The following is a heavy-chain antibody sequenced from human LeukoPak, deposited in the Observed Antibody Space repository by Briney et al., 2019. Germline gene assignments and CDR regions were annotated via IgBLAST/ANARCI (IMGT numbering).Heavy chain of an antibody. V-gene: IGHV3-64D*09. CDR2: INDNGGRT. D-gene: IGHD1-26*01. Sequence: GGSLRLSCSASGFTFSRYAMHWVRQAPGKGLEYVSGINDNGGRTHYGDSVKGRFSIPRDNSKNTLHLQMSTLRAEDTVLYYCVKDVGGSYAFDYWGQGILVTVAS. J-gene: IGHJ4*02. CDR1: GFTFSRYA. CDR3: VKDVGGSYAFDY.